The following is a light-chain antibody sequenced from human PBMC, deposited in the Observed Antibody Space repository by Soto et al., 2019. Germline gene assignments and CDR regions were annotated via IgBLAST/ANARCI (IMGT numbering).Light chain of an antibody. Sequence: QSALTQPASVSGSPGQSITISCTGTSSDVGSYNLVSWYQQHPDKAPKLMIYEGSKRPSGVSNRFSGSKSGNTASLTISGLQAEDEADYYCCSYAGSGTYVFGTGTNSPS. CDR3: CSYAGSGTYV. V-gene: IGLV2-23*01. CDR2: EGS. CDR1: SSDVGSYNL. J-gene: IGLJ1*01.